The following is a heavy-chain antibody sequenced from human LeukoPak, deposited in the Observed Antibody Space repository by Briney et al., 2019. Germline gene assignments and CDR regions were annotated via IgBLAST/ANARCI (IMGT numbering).Heavy chain of an antibody. CDR1: GFTFSSYW. CDR3: ARRIQGMAPYYFDY. V-gene: IGHV3-74*01. CDR2: INSDGGST. Sequence: PGGSLRLSCTASGFTFSSYWMHWVRHAPGKGLVLVSRINSDGGSTSYADSVKGRFTISRDNAKNTLYLQMNSLRAEDTAVYYCARRIQGMAPYYFDYWGQGTLVTVSS. J-gene: IGHJ4*02. D-gene: IGHD5-24*01.